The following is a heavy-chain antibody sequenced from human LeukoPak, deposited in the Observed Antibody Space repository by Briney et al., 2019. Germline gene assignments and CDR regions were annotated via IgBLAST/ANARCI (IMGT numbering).Heavy chain of an antibody. Sequence: VGSLRLSCAASVFSFSNFAMTWGRQAPGKGLEWVSGISDGVGITYYADSVKGRFTISRDNSKNTLYLEMSSLRAEDTAVYYCARVRSCSSTSCPRHYGVDVWGQGTTVTVSS. CDR1: VFSFSNFA. CDR3: ARVRSCSSTSCPRHYGVDV. D-gene: IGHD2-2*01. V-gene: IGHV3-23*01. CDR2: ISDGVGIT. J-gene: IGHJ6*02.